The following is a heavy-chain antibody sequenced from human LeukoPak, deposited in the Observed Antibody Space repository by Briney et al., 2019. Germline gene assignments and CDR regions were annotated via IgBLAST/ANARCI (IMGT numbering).Heavy chain of an antibody. J-gene: IGHJ4*02. V-gene: IGHV1-69*13. CDR3: AACPNDYGGNSGLGY. CDR2: IIPIFGTA. Sequence: ASVKVSFKASGGTFSSYAISWVRQAPGQGLEWMGGIIPIFGTANYAQKFQGRVTITADESTSTAYMELSSLRSEDTAVYYCAACPNDYGGNSGLGYWGQGTLVTVSS. CDR1: GGTFSSYA. D-gene: IGHD4-23*01.